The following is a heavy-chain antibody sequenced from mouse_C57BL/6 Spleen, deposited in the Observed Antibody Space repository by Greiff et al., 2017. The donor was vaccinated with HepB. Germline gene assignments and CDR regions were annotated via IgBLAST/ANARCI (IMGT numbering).Heavy chain of an antibody. Sequence: QVQLQQPGAELVKPGASVKLSCKASGYTFTSYWMQWVKQRPGQGLEWIGEIDPSDSYTNYNQKFKGKATLTVDTSSSTAYMQLSSLTSEDSAVYYCARGECGSSPSYWCFDVWGTGTTVTVSS. V-gene: IGHV1-50*01. CDR2: IDPSDSYT. CDR3: ARGECGSSPSYWCFDV. D-gene: IGHD1-1*01. J-gene: IGHJ1*03. CDR1: GYTFTSYW.